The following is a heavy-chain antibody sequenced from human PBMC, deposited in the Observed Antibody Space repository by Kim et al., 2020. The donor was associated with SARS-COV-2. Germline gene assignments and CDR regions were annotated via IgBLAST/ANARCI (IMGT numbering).Heavy chain of an antibody. Sequence: GGSLRLSCVGSGLTFNTYGLHWVRQAPGKGLEWLSGISSDGVSKYYVDSVKGRFTISRDNSKNTLYLEMNSLRHEDTAVYYCVKVETYFDGSNHQDIYYYCGMDVWGQGSTVTASS. CDR3: VKVETYFDGSNHQDIYYYCGMDV. V-gene: IGHV3-30*18. CDR2: ISSDGVSK. CDR1: GLTFNTYG. J-gene: IGHJ6*02. D-gene: IGHD3-22*01.